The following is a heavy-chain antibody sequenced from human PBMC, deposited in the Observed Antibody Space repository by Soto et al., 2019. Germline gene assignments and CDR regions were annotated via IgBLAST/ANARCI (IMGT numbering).Heavy chain of an antibody. D-gene: IGHD3-9*01. CDR3: ARFHNYYDILSGYFFDGVDN. CDR1: GYSFTSYW. V-gene: IGHV5-51*01. Sequence: GESLKISCKGSGYSFTSYWIGWVRQMPGKGLEWMGIIYPGDSDTRYSPSFQGQVTISADKSISTAYLQWSSLKASDTAMYYCARFHNYYDILSGYFFDGVDNWGPGRMVT. CDR2: IYPGDSDT. J-gene: IGHJ3*02.